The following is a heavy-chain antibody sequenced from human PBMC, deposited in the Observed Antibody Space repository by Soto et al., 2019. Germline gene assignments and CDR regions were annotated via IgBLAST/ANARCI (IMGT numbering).Heavy chain of an antibody. D-gene: IGHD2-15*01. Sequence: SETLSLTCAVSGGSISSSNWWSWVRQHPGKGLEWIGSMYYTGNTYYNPSLKSRVTISLDMSKNQFSLKLSSVTAADTAVYYCASPYCSGGSCYLMDVWGKGTTVTVSS. J-gene: IGHJ6*04. CDR3: ASPYCSGGSCYLMDV. V-gene: IGHV4-4*02. CDR1: GGSISSSNW. CDR2: MYYTGNT.